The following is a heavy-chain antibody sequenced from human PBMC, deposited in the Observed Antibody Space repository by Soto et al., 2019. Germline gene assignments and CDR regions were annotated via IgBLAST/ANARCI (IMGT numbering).Heavy chain of an antibody. CDR1: GFTFSSYW. D-gene: IGHD6-19*01. Sequence: EVQLVESGGGLVQPGGYLRLSCAASGFTFSSYWMSWVRQAPGKGLEWVANIRQDGSDKYYVDSVKGRFTISRDNSKNSLYLQMNSRRAEDTAIYYCASPQQWLGQRGDFDYWGQGTLVTVSS. V-gene: IGHV3-7*05. CDR3: ASPQQWLGQRGDFDY. CDR2: IRQDGSDK. J-gene: IGHJ4*02.